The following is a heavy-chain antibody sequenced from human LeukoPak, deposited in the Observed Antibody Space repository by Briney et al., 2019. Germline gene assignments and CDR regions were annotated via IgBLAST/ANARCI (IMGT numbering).Heavy chain of an antibody. CDR1: GFTFSSYS. CDR2: ISSSSSYI. J-gene: IGHJ4*02. CDR3: AKDQIAVAGTRGFDY. D-gene: IGHD6-19*01. V-gene: IGHV3-21*04. Sequence: GGSLRLSCAASGFTFSSYSMNWVRQAPGKGLEWVSSISSSSSYIYYADSVKGRFTISRDNAKNSLYLQMNSLRAEDMALYYCAKDQIAVAGTRGFDYWGQGTLVTVSS.